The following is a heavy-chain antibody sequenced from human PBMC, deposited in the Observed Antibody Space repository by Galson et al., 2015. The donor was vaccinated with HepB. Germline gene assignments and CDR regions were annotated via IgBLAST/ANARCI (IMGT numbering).Heavy chain of an antibody. D-gene: IGHD2-2*01. J-gene: IGHJ4*02. V-gene: IGHV5-10-1*01. CDR2: IDPSDSYT. CDR1: GYSFTSYW. CDR3: ARQGPRRYCSSTSCYDFGY. Sequence: QSGAEVKKPGESLRISCKGSGYSFTSYWISWVRQMPGKGLEWMGRIDPSDSYTNYSPSFQGHVTISADKSISTAYLQWSSLKASDTAMYYCARQGPRRYCSSTSCYDFGYWGQGTLVTVSS.